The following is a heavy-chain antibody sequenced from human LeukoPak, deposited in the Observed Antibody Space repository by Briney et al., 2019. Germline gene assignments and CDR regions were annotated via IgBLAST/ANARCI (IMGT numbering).Heavy chain of an antibody. CDR1: GFTVSSNY. D-gene: IGHD6-6*01. Sequence: GGSLRLSCAASGFTVSSNYMSWVRQAPGKGLEWVSVIYSGGSTYYADSVKGRFTIPRDNSKNTLYLQMNSLRAEDTAVYYCAKDRSGGSSSSEGDYWGQGPLVTVSS. V-gene: IGHV3-53*01. J-gene: IGHJ4*02. CDR3: AKDRSGGSSSSEGDY. CDR2: IYSGGST.